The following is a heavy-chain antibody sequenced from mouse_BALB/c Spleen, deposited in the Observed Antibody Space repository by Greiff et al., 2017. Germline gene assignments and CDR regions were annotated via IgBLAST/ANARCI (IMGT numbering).Heavy chain of an antibody. J-gene: IGHJ3*01. Sequence: EVKLVESGPSLVKPSQTLSLTCSVTGDSITSGYWNWIRKFPGNKLEYMGYISYSGSTYYNPSLKSRISITRDTSKNQYYLQLNSVTTEDTATYYCASITTVVAKGFAYWGQGTLVTVSA. CDR1: GDSITSGY. V-gene: IGHV3-8*02. CDR2: ISYSGST. D-gene: IGHD1-1*01. CDR3: ASITTVVAKGFAY.